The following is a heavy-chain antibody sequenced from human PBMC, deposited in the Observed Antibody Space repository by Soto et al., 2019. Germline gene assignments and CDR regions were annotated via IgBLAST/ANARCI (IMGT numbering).Heavy chain of an antibody. CDR2: IYYSGST. CDR3: ARTRELELRSLNWFDP. CDR1: GGSISSGDYY. J-gene: IGHJ5*02. Sequence: SETLSLTCTVCGGSISSGDYYWSWIRQPPGKGLEWIGYIYYSGSTYYNPSLKSRVTISVDTSKNQFSLKLSSVTAADTAVYYCARTRELELRSLNWFDPWGQGTLVTVSS. V-gene: IGHV4-30-4*01. D-gene: IGHD1-7*01.